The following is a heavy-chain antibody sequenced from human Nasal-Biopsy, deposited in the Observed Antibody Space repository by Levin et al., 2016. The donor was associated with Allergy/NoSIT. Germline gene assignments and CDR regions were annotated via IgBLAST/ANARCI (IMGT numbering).Heavy chain of an antibody. Sequence: GESLKISCLASGFTFSGYLMSWVRQTPERGLEWVATIWPDGGATQYVDSLKDRFTISRDNAKNSLYLQMDSLRLDDTATYYCARLIGTHTTYDYWGQGALVTVSS. J-gene: IGHJ4*02. V-gene: IGHV3-7*05. CDR2: IWPDGGAT. D-gene: IGHD1-1*01. CDR1: GFTFSGYL. CDR3: ARLIGTHTTYDY.